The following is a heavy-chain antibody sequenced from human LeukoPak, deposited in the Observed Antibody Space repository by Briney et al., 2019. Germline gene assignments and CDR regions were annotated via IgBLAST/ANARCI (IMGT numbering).Heavy chain of an antibody. CDR3: ARWGVGHSSGRGTGYFDY. Sequence: GGSLRLSCAASGFTFSDYYMSWIRRAPGKGLEWVSYISSSSSYTNYADSVKGRFTISRDNAKNSLYLQMNSLRAEDAAVYYCARWGVGHSSGRGTGYFDYWGQGTLVTVSS. D-gene: IGHD6-19*01. CDR1: GFTFSDYY. J-gene: IGHJ4*02. CDR2: ISSSSSYT. V-gene: IGHV3-11*03.